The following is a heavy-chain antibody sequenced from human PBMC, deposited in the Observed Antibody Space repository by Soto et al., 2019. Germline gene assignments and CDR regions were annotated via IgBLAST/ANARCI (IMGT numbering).Heavy chain of an antibody. Sequence: SETLSLTCAVSGGSISSGGSSWSWIRQPPGKGLEWIGYIYHSGSTYYNPSLKSRVTISVDRSKNQFSLKLSSVTAADTAVYYCARDKITGLFDYWGQGTLVTVS. CDR1: GGSISSGGSS. CDR3: ARDKITGLFDY. D-gene: IGHD2-8*02. CDR2: IYHSGST. V-gene: IGHV4-30-2*01. J-gene: IGHJ4*02.